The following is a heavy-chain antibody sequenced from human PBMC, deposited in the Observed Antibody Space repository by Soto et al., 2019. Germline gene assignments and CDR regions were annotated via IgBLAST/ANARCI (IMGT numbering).Heavy chain of an antibody. J-gene: IGHJ4*02. CDR2: IWYDGSNK. Sequence: GGSLSLSCAASGFTFSSYGMHWVRQAPGKGLEWVAVIWYDGSNKYYADSVKGRFTISRDNSKNTLYLQMNSLRAEDTAVYYCARDACGGDCYSETYWGQGTLVTVSS. D-gene: IGHD2-21*02. CDR3: ARDACGGDCYSETY. V-gene: IGHV3-33*01. CDR1: GFTFSSYG.